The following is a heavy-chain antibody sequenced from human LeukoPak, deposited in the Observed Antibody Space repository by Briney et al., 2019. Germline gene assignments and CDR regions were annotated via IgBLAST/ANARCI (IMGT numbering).Heavy chain of an antibody. CDR2: ISWNSGSI. D-gene: IGHD6-19*01. V-gene: IGHV3-9*01. J-gene: IGHJ3*02. CDR1: GLTFDDYA. Sequence: GRSLRLSCAASGLTFDDYAMHWVRQAPGKGLEWVSGISWNSGSIGYADSVKGRFTISRDNAKNSLYLQMNSLRAEDTALYYCAKDVRGYSSGWYVDAFDIWGQGTMVTVSS. CDR3: AKDVRGYSSGWYVDAFDI.